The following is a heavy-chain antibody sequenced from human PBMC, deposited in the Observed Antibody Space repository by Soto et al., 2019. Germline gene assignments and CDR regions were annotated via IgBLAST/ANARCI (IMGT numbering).Heavy chain of an antibody. CDR2: ISDNGST. D-gene: IGHD2-21*01. CDR1: GGSISYHY. Sequence: SETLSLTCTVSGGSISYHYWSWIRQPPGKGLEWVGYISDNGSTNYNPSLRSRVTISGDTSKNQLSLKLSSVTAADTAMYYCAASCVACGGFNYYGMDVWGQGTTVTVSS. V-gene: IGHV4-59*11. CDR3: AASCVACGGFNYYGMDV. J-gene: IGHJ6*02.